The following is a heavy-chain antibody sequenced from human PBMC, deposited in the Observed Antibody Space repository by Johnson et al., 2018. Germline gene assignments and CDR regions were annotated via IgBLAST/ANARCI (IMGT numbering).Heavy chain of an antibody. V-gene: IGHV3-15*07. J-gene: IGHJ3*02. D-gene: IGHD3-22*01. CDR3: TTDASYYDILYFDI. Sequence: VQLVQSGGGLVKPGGSLRLSCAVSDFTFSDAWMNWVRQAPGQGLEWGGHITSNSDGGTTDYAATVQGRFIISRDASQSRFSLQMTSLNTEDTTVYYCTTDASYYDILYFDIWGQGTMVTVSS. CDR1: DFTFSDAW. CDR2: ITSNSDGGTT.